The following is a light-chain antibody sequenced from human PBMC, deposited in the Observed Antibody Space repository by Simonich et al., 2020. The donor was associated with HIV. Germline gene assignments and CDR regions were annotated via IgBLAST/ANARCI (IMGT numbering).Light chain of an antibody. J-gene: IGKJ2*01. CDR1: QSVLYSSNNRNY. CDR3: QQYYSTSYT. V-gene: IGKV4-1*01. CDR2: WTA. Sequence: DIVMTQSPDSLAVSLGERATINCKSSQSVLYSSNNRNYLAWYHQKPGQPPKLLIYWTATRESGVPDRFSGSGSGTDFTLTISSLQAEDVAVYYCQQYYSTSYTFGQGTKLVIK.